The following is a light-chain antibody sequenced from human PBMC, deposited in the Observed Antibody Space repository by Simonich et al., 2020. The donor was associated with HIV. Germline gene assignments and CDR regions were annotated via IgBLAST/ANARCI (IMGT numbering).Light chain of an antibody. Sequence: DIVMTQSPDSLAVSLGERATINCKSSQSVLYSPNNKNYLGWDQQKPGQPPRLLIYWASTRESGVPDRFSGSGSGTDFTLTIRSLQAEDVAVYYCQQYYSTPPTFGQGTRLEIK. CDR1: QSVLYSPNNKNY. V-gene: IGKV4-1*01. J-gene: IGKJ5*01. CDR2: WAS. CDR3: QQYYSTPPT.